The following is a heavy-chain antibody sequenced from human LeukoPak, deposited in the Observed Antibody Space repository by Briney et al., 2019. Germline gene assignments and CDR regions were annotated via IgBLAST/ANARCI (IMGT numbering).Heavy chain of an antibody. D-gene: IGHD3-22*01. CDR1: GYTFTGYY. Sequence: GASVKVSCKASGYTFTGYYMHWVRQAPGQGLEWMGWINPNSGGTNYAQKFQGRVTMTRDTSISTAYMELSRLRSDDTAVYYCARSYYDSSGYSPEGLWGQGTLVTVSS. CDR2: INPNSGGT. J-gene: IGHJ4*02. V-gene: IGHV1-2*02. CDR3: ARSYYDSSGYSPEGL.